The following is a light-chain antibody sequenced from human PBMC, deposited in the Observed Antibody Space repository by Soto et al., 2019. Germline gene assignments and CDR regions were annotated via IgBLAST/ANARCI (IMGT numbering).Light chain of an antibody. Sequence: QSVLTQPASVSGSPGQSITISCTGTSSDVGGYIYVSWYQQHPGKAPKLMIYDVTSRPSGVSYRFSGSKSGNTASLTISGLQDEDEADYSCSSYKTSSSYVFGTGTKVTV. V-gene: IGLV2-14*01. CDR2: DVT. J-gene: IGLJ1*01. CDR3: SSYKTSSSYV. CDR1: SSDVGGYIY.